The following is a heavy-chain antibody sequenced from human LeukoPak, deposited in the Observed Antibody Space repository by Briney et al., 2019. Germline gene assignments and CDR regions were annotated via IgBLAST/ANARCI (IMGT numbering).Heavy chain of an antibody. CDR3: ARGRGGGNY. D-gene: IGHD2-15*01. CDR1: GGSISNYY. V-gene: IGHV4-59*01. Sequence: SETLSLTCTVSGGSISNYYWSWIRQSPGKGLEWIGCIYYSGSTNYNPSLKSRVTISVDMPKNQFSLNLSSVTAADTAVYYCARGRGGGNYWGQGTLVTVSS. CDR2: IYYSGST. J-gene: IGHJ4*02.